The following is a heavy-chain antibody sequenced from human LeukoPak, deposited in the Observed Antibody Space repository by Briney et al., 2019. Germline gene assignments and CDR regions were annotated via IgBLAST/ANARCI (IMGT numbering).Heavy chain of an antibody. J-gene: IGHJ6*02. CDR1: GGSISSYY. CDR3: AREGQPPHDRSGMDV. Sequence: SEALSLTYTVSGGSISSYYWSWIRQPAGNGLQWIGRIYTSGSTNYNPSLKSRVTMSVDTSKNQFSLKLSSVTAADTAVYYCAREGQPPHDRSGMDVWGQGTTVTVSS. D-gene: IGHD1-14*01. V-gene: IGHV4-4*07. CDR2: IYTSGST.